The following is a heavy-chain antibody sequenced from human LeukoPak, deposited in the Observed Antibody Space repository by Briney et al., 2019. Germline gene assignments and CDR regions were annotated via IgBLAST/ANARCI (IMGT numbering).Heavy chain of an antibody. V-gene: IGHV3-23*01. D-gene: IGHD6-13*01. CDR1: GLTFSNYA. CDR3: ARHSSTWYDFDY. J-gene: IGHJ4*02. CDR2: ISSSGGTA. Sequence: PGGSLRLSCAASGLTFSNYAMTWVRQAPGKGLEWVSSISSSGGTAYNADSVKGRFTISRDNSKNMMYLQMNSLRDEDTAVYYCARHSSTWYDFDYWGQGTLVTVSS.